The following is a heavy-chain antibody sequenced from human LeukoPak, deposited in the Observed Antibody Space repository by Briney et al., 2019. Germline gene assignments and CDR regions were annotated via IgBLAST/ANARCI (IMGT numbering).Heavy chain of an antibody. J-gene: IGHJ4*02. V-gene: IGHV1-46*01. CDR3: ARDLPYSSSWYGPFDY. Sequence: ASVKVSCKASGYTFTSYYMHWVRQAPGQGLEWMGIINPSGGSTSYAQKLQGRVTMTTDTSTSTAYMELRSLRSDDTAVYYCARDLPYSSSWYGPFDYWGQGTLVTVSS. D-gene: IGHD6-13*01. CDR2: INPSGGST. CDR1: GYTFTSYY.